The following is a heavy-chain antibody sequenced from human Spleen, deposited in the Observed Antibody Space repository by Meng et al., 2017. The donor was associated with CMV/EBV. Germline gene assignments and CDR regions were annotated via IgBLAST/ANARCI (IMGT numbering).Heavy chain of an antibody. CDR3: ARGHTNSGSFVGYYAMDV. Sequence: SETLSLTCSVSGASISSYYWSWIRQPPGRGLEWIGNIHYSGSSNYNPSLKGRVTTSVATSEDQFSLRLNSVTAADTAVYYCARGHTNSGSFVGYYAMDVWGQGAAVTVSS. D-gene: IGHD1-26*01. CDR1: GASISSYY. CDR2: IHYSGSS. V-gene: IGHV4-59*01. J-gene: IGHJ6*02.